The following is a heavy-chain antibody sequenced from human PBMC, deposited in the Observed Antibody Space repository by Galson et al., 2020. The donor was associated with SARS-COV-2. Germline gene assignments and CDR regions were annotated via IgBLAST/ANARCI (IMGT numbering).Heavy chain of an antibody. CDR3: ARTRTGGSWYGYYFDL. D-gene: IGHD6-13*01. CDR1: GFSLTTSGMC. CDR2: VDWDDDK. J-gene: IGHJ2*01. Sequence: SGPTLVTPTQTLTLTCSFSGFSLTTSGMCVSWIRQSPGKALEWLALVDWDDDKFYTLSLKTRLTISKDTSNNQVVLTMTNMDPVDTATYYGARTRTGGSWYGYYFDLWGRGTLVTVSS. V-gene: IGHV2-70*01.